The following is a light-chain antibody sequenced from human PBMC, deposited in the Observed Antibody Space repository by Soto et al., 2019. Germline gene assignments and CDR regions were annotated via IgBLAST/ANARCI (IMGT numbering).Light chain of an antibody. Sequence: VLTQPPSVSGAPGQRVTISCTGSSSNIGAGYDVHWYQQLPGTAPKLLIYGNSNRPSGVPDRFSGSKSGTSASLAITGLQAEDEADYYCQSYDSSLVVFGGGTKVTVL. CDR2: GNS. CDR3: QSYDSSLVV. CDR1: SSNIGAGYD. J-gene: IGLJ2*01. V-gene: IGLV1-40*01.